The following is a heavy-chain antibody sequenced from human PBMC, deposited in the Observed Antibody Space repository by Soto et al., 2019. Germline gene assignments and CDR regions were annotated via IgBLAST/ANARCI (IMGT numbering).Heavy chain of an antibody. J-gene: IGHJ3*02. CDR2: IYYSGGT. V-gene: IGHV4-31*03. CDR3: ARVMGRERGDFDI. D-gene: IGHD2-8*01. Sequence: QVQLQESGPGLVKPSQTLSLTCTVSGGSISSGGYYWSWIRQHPGKGLEWIGYIYYSGGTYYNPSLNSRITISVDTSKNQFSLKLSTVTAANAAVYYCARVMGRERGDFDIWGQGTMVTVSS. CDR1: GGSISSGGYY.